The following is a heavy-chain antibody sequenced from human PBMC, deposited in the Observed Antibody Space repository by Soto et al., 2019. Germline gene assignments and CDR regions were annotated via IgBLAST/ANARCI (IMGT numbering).Heavy chain of an antibody. CDR1: GFTFSSYA. J-gene: IGHJ4*02. Sequence: GGSLRLSCAASGFTFSSYAMSWVRQAPGKGLEWVSAISGSGGSTYYADSVKGRFTISRDNSKNTLYLQMNSLRAEDTAVYYCAKFSATTNRPYYDILTGYYGPLDYWGQGTLVTVSS. D-gene: IGHD3-9*01. V-gene: IGHV3-23*01. CDR2: ISGSGGST. CDR3: AKFSATTNRPYYDILTGYYGPLDY.